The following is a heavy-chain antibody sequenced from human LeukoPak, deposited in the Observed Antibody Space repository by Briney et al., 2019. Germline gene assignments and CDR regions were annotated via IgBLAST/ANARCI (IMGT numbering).Heavy chain of an antibody. CDR1: GGSFSGYY. CDR2: INHSGST. V-gene: IGHV4-34*01. J-gene: IGHJ3*02. D-gene: IGHD3-3*01. Sequence: PSETLSLTCAVYGGSFSGYYWSWIRQPPGKGLEWIGEINHSGSTNYNPSLKSRVTISVDTSKNQFSLKLSSVTAADTAVYYCARHCFFGGGYYIRRDDDAFDIWGQGTMVTVSS. CDR3: ARHCFFGGGYYIRRDDDAFDI.